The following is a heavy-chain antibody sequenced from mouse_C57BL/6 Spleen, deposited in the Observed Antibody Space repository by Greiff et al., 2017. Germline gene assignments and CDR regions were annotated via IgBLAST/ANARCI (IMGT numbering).Heavy chain of an antibody. V-gene: IGHV14-4*01. Sequence: VQLQQSGAELVRPGASVKLSCTASGFNIKDDYMHWVKQRPEQGLEWIGWIDPENGDTEYASKFQGKATITADTSSNTAYLQLSSLTSEDTAVYYCTTAYYSNSGFDYWGQGTTLTVSS. CDR1: GFNIKDDY. CDR2: IDPENGDT. CDR3: TTAYYSNSGFDY. D-gene: IGHD2-5*01. J-gene: IGHJ2*01.